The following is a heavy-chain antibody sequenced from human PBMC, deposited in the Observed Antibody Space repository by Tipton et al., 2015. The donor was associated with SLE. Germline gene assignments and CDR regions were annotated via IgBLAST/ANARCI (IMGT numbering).Heavy chain of an antibody. CDR1: GGSISSSSYY. D-gene: IGHD6-13*01. V-gene: IGHV4-39*07. CDR3: ARGRFPAAGTAFDI. Sequence: LRLSCTVSGGSISSSSYYWGWIRQPPGKGLEWIGSIYYSGSTYYNPSLKSRVTISVDTSKNQFSLKLSSVTAADTAVYYCARGRFPAAGTAFDIWGQGTMVTVSS. CDR2: IYYSGST. J-gene: IGHJ3*02.